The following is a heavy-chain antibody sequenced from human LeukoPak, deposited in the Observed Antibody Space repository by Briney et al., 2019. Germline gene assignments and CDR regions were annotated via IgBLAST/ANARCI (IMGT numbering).Heavy chain of an antibody. CDR1: GFTFSTFA. V-gene: IGHV3-23*01. D-gene: IGHD4-23*01. CDR3: AREKTTVVTPGVDY. CDR2: ISRSDDST. J-gene: IGHJ4*02. Sequence: GGSLRLSCAASGFTFSTFAISWVGQDPGSGLEWVSAISRSDDSTYYADSVKGRFTISRDNFKNAVHLQMNSLRAEDTAIYYCAREKTTVVTPGVDYWGQGTLVTVSS.